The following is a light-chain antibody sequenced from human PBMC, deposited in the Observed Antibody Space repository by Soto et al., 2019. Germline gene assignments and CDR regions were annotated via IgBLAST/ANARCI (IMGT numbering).Light chain of an antibody. Sequence: IVLPQSPCTLSLSAGERATLYSGASQSVSNNYLAWYQQKPGQAPRLLIYGASNRATGIPDRFSGSASGTDSTLTISRLQPEDFAVYYCQQYGSSGTFGQGTKVDI. CDR1: QSVSNNY. CDR3: QQYGSSGT. J-gene: IGKJ1*01. V-gene: IGKV3-20*01. CDR2: GAS.